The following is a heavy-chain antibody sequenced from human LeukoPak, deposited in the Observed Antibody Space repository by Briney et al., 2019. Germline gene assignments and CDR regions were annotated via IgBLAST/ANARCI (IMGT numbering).Heavy chain of an antibody. Sequence: GESLKISCKGSGYSFTSYWIGWVRQMPGKGLEWMGIIYPGDSDTRYSPSFQGQVTISADKSISTAYLQWSSLKASDTAVYYCARLYGDYARLLPPYYYYYMDVWGKGTTVTVSS. D-gene: IGHD4-17*01. CDR3: ARLYGDYARLLPPYYYYYMDV. J-gene: IGHJ6*03. CDR2: IYPGDSDT. V-gene: IGHV5-51*01. CDR1: GYSFTSYW.